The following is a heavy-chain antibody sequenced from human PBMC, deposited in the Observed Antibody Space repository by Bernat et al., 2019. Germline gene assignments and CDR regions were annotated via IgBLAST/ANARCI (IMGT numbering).Heavy chain of an antibody. CDR3: ARSGYCTNGVCPYYYYYGMDV. D-gene: IGHD2-8*01. CDR2: TYYRSKWYN. V-gene: IGHV6-1*01. J-gene: IGHJ6*02. Sequence: QVQLQQSGPGLVKPSQTLSLTCAISGDSVSSNSAAWNWIRQSPSRGLEWLGRTYYRSKWYNDYAVSVKSRLTINPDTSKNQFSLQLNSVTPEDTAVYYCARSGYCTNGVCPYYYYYGMDVWGQGTTVTVSS. CDR1: GDSVSSNSAA.